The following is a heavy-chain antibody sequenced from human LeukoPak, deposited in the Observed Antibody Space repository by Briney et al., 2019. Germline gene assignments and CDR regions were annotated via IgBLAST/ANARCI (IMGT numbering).Heavy chain of an antibody. D-gene: IGHD3-22*01. J-gene: IGHJ4*02. Sequence: ASVKVSCKASGYTFTSYGISWVRQAPGQGLEWMGWISAYNGNTNYAQKLQGRVTMTTDTSTSTAYMELRSLRSEDTAVYYCARDFRSYYYDSSGYYYLPATTEFDYWGQGTLVTVSS. CDR1: GYTFTSYG. CDR3: ARDFRSYYYDSSGYYYLPATTEFDY. CDR2: ISAYNGNT. V-gene: IGHV1-18*01.